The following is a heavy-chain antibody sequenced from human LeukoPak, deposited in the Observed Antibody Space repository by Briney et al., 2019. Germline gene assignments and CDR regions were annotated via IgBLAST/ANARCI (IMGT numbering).Heavy chain of an antibody. D-gene: IGHD3-22*01. CDR2: INYSGRT. CDR1: GGSVSSTTYY. Sequence: PSETLSLTCTVSGGSVSSTTYYWSWIRQPPGKGLGWIASINYSGRTNYNPSLKSRVTISVDTSKNQFSLKVSSATAADTAVYYCARGPSERYYESSGYYYFDYWGQGSLVTVSS. CDR3: ARGPSERYYESSGYYYFDY. V-gene: IGHV4-39*07. J-gene: IGHJ4*02.